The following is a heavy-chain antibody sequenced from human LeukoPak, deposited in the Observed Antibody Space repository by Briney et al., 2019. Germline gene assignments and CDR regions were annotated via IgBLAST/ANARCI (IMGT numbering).Heavy chain of an antibody. D-gene: IGHD6-19*01. J-gene: IGHJ4*02. CDR1: GGSISGYY. V-gene: IGHV4-59*01. CDR2: IYYSGST. Sequence: SETLSLTCTVSGGSISGYYWSWIRQPPGKGLEWIGYIYYSGSTSYNPSLKSRVTISVDTSKNQFSLKLSSVTAADTAVYYCARVGSSGWYRLSMFDYWGQGTLVTVSS. CDR3: ARVGSSGWYRLSMFDY.